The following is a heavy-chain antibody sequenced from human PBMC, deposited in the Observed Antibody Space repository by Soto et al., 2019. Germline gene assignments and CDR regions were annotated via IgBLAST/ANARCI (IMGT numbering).Heavy chain of an antibody. J-gene: IGHJ4*02. V-gene: IGHV4-31*03. CDR3: ARVLGDSNRFDY. D-gene: IGHD4-4*01. CDR2: IYYSGST. CDR1: GGSISSGGYY. Sequence: SETLSLTCTVSGGSISSGGYYWSWIRQHPGKGLEWIGYIYYSGSTYYNPSLKSRVTISVDTSKNQFSLKLSSVTAADTAVYYCARVLGDSNRFDYWGQGTLVTVSS.